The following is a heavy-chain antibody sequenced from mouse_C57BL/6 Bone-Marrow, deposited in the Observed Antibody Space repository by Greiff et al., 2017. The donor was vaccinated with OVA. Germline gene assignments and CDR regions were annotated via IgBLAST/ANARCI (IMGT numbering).Heavy chain of an antibody. CDR3: ARASNWGAMDY. V-gene: IGHV2-6*03. CDR2: IWSDGST. D-gene: IGHD4-1*01. CDR1: GFSLTSYG. J-gene: IGHJ4*01. Sequence: VKVVESGPGLVAPSQSLSITCTVSGFSLTSYGVHWVRQPPGKGLEWLVVIWSDGSTTYNPARKSRLSISKDNSKSQVFLKMNSLQTDDTARYYCARASNWGAMDYWGQGTSVTVSS.